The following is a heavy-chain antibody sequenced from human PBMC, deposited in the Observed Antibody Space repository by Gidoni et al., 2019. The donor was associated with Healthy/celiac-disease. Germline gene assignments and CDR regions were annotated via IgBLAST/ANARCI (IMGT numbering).Heavy chain of an antibody. CDR1: GYTFTSYG. J-gene: IGHJ4*02. CDR2: ISAYNGNT. D-gene: IGHD6-19*01. V-gene: IGHV1-18*01. CDR3: AGGYSSGWFLGYFDY. Sequence: QVQLVQSGAEVKKPGASVKVSCKASGYTFTSYGISWVRQAPGQGLEWMGWISAYNGNTNYAQKLQGRVTMTTDTSTSTAHMELRSLRSDDTAVYYCAGGYSSGWFLGYFDYWGQGTLVTVSS.